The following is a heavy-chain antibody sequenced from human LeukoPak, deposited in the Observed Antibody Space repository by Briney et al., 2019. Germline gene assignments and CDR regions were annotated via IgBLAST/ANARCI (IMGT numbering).Heavy chain of an antibody. CDR2: ISTTDTTK. CDR1: GFTLSSYE. V-gene: IGHV3-48*03. CDR3: ARETLACGGDCLDY. Sequence: GGSLRLSCAASGFTLSSYEWNCISTTDTTKYYAESVKGRFTISRDSAKNTLFLQMNSLRAEDTAVYYCARETLACGGDCLDYWGQGTLVTVSS. D-gene: IGHD2-21*02. J-gene: IGHJ4*02.